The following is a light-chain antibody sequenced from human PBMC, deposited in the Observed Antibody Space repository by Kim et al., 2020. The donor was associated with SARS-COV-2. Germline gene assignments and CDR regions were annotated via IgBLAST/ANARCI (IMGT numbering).Light chain of an antibody. CDR1: QSIGSS. Sequence: SVTPKEKVTITCRASQSIGSSLHWYQQRPDQSPKLRIKYASQSFSGVPSRFSGSGSGTDFTLTIRSLEAEDAATYYCHQSSGLPHTFGQGTKLEI. CDR2: YAS. J-gene: IGKJ2*01. CDR3: HQSSGLPHT. V-gene: IGKV6-21*01.